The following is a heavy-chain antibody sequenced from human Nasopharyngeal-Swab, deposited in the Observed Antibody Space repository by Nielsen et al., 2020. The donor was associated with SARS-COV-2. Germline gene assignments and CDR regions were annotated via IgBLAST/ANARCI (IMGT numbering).Heavy chain of an antibody. D-gene: IGHD4-17*01. CDR3: ARGGPYGDYEPFDY. CDR1: GFTFSSYG. Sequence: GGSLRLSCAASGFTFSSYGMHWVRQAPGKGLEWVAVISYDGSNKYYADSVKGRFTISRDNSKNTLYLQMNSLRAEDTAVYYCARGGPYGDYEPFDYWGQGTLVTASS. CDR2: ISYDGSNK. V-gene: IGHV3-30*03. J-gene: IGHJ4*02.